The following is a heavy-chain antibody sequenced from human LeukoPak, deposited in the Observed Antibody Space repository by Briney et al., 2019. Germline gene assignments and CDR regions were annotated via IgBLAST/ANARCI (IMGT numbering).Heavy chain of an antibody. Sequence: SETLSLTCSVSGGSISIGSYYWNWIRQPAGKGLEWIGRIYTTGSTNYNPSLKSRVTISIDTSKNQFSLKLSSGTAADTAVYYCAGGNCDTTSCYAFDYWGQGTLVTVSS. D-gene: IGHD2-2*01. CDR1: GGSISIGSYY. V-gene: IGHV4-61*02. CDR2: IYTTGST. CDR3: AGGNCDTTSCYAFDY. J-gene: IGHJ4*02.